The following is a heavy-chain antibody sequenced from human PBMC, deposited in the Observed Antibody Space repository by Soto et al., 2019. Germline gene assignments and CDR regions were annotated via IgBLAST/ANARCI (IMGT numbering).Heavy chain of an antibody. D-gene: IGHD4-17*01. CDR3: AKSPHGDYYYFDY. CDR1: GFNFEDYA. Sequence: SLRLSCAASGFNFEDYAMHWVRQAPGKGLEWVSGISWNSGSIGYADSVKGRFTISRDNAKNSLYLQMNSLRAEDTALYYCAKSPHGDYYYFDYWGQGTLVTVSS. V-gene: IGHV3-9*01. CDR2: ISWNSGSI. J-gene: IGHJ4*02.